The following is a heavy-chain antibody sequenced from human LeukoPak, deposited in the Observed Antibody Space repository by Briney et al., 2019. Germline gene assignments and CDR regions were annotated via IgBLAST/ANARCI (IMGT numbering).Heavy chain of an antibody. D-gene: IGHD2-15*01. Sequence: PGGSLRLSCAASGFTFSSYAMSWVRQAPGKGLEWVSVISGSGGSTYYADSVKGRFTISRDNSKNTLYLQMNSLRAEDTAVYYCAKDVCSGGSCYPDAFDIWGQGTMATVSS. CDR2: ISGSGGST. J-gene: IGHJ3*02. CDR3: AKDVCSGGSCYPDAFDI. CDR1: GFTFSSYA. V-gene: IGHV3-23*01.